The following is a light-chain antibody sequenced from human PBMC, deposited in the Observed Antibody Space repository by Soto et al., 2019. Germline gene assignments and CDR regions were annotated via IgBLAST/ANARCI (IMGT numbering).Light chain of an antibody. Sequence: EIVLTQSPGTLSLSPGERATLSCRASQSVSSTYLAWYQQKPGQAPRLLIYGASSRATGIPDRFSGSGSGTDFTLTISRLEPGDFAVYYCQHYGSSRWTFGQGTRVDI. CDR3: QHYGSSRWT. CDR1: QSVSSTY. CDR2: GAS. V-gene: IGKV3-20*01. J-gene: IGKJ1*01.